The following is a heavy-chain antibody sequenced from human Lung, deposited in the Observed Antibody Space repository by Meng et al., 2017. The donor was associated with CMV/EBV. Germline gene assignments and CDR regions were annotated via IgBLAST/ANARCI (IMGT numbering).Heavy chain of an antibody. D-gene: IGHD3-10*01. CDR3: ARQETESYYEY. CDR2: ISSDGNDK. CDR1: GLTLSMYG. Sequence: SYEDYGLTLSMYGMHWVRQDPGKGLEWVAAISSDGNDKHYAHSVEGRLTISRDNSNKMVYLQMDRLTSEDTAIYYCARQETESYYEYWGQGTLVTVSS. V-gene: IGHV3-30*03. J-gene: IGHJ4*02.